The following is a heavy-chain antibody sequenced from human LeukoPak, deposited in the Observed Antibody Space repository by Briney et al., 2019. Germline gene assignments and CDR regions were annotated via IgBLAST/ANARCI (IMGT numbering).Heavy chain of an antibody. D-gene: IGHD1-1*01. CDR2: IIPTFGTA. CDR3: ARAGYNTNWPLRWFDP. J-gene: IGHJ5*02. V-gene: IGHV1-69*13. CDR1: GGTFSTYA. Sequence: EASVKVSCKASGGTFSTYAISWVRQAPGQGLEWMGGIIPTFGTANYAQKFQGRVTITADESTSTAYMELSSLRSEDTAVYYCARAGYNTNWPLRWFDPWGQGTLVTASS.